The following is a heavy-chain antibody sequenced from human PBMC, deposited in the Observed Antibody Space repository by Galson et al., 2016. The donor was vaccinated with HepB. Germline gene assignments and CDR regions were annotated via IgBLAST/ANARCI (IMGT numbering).Heavy chain of an antibody. V-gene: IGHV3-72*01. CDR2: SRNKGSGYST. Sequence: SLRLSCAASGFTLTDHFVDWVRQAPGKGLEWVGRSRNKGSGYSTQYAASVKGRFTMSRDDSMNSLFLQMNSLKTEDTAVYYCARLHYDGSVSHPFDCWGQGTLVTVSS. J-gene: IGHJ4*02. CDR1: GFTLTDHF. CDR3: ARLHYDGSVSHPFDC. D-gene: IGHD3-22*01.